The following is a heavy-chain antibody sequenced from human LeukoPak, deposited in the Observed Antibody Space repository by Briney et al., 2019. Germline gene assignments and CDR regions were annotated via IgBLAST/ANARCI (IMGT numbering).Heavy chain of an antibody. D-gene: IGHD3-16*01. CDR2: IYYSGST. CDR3: ARHYGP. V-gene: IGHV4-61*01. CDR1: RGSVSRDSYY. J-gene: IGHJ4*02. Sequence: SETLSLTCSVSRGSVSRDSYYWSWIRQPPGKGLEWIGYIYYSGSTNYNPSLKSRVTISVDTSKNQFSLKLNSVTATDTAVYYCARHYGPWGQGTLVTVSS.